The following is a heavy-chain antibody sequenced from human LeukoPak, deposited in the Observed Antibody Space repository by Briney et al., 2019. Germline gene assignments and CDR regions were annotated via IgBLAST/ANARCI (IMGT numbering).Heavy chain of an antibody. CDR3: AKPYYYGSRSYMDY. CDR1: GFTFSNYG. D-gene: IGHD3-10*01. Sequence: GGSLRLSCAASGFTFSNYGMHWVRQAPGKGLGWVVVISYDGSNTYYADSVKGRFTISRDNSKNMLYLQMNSLRAEDTAVYYCAKPYYYGSRSYMDYWGQGTLVTVSS. CDR2: ISYDGSNT. V-gene: IGHV3-30*18. J-gene: IGHJ4*02.